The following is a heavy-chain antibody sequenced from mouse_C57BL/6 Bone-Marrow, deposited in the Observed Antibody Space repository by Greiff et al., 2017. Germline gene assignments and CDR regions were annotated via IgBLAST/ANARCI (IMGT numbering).Heavy chain of an antibody. CDR3: AKNGSPWYFDV. D-gene: IGHD1-1*01. CDR2: IWSGGST. Sequence: QVQLQQPGPGLVQPSQSLSITCTVSGFSLTSYGVHWVRQPPGKGLEWLGVIWSGGSTDYNAAFISRLSISKDNSKSQVFFKMNSLQADDTAIYYCAKNGSPWYFDVWGTGTTVTVSS. CDR1: GFSLTSYG. J-gene: IGHJ1*03. V-gene: IGHV2-4*01.